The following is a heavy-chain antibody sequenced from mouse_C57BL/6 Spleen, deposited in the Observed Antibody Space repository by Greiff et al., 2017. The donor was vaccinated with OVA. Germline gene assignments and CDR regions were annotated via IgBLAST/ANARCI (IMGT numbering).Heavy chain of an antibody. CDR2: IYPGSGST. Sequence: VQLQQPGAELVKPGASVKMSCKASGYTFTSYWITWVKQRPGQGLEWIGDIYPGSGSTNYNEKFKSKATLTVDTSSSTAYMQLSSLTSEDSAVYYGARVPYGSSYSYVDYWGQGTTLTVSS. V-gene: IGHV1-55*01. CDR1: GYTFTSYW. D-gene: IGHD1-1*01. J-gene: IGHJ2*01. CDR3: ARVPYGSSYSYVDY.